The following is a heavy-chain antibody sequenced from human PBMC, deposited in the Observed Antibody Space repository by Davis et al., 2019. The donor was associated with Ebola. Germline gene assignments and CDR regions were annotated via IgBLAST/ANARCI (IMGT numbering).Heavy chain of an antibody. Sequence: PGGSLRLSCAASGFIFSNYGMYWVRQAPGKGLEWVANIKQDGSEKYYVDSVKGRFTISRDNAKNSLYLQMNSLRAEDTAVYYCARRSSQALDWGQGTLVTVSS. CDR3: ARRSSQALD. J-gene: IGHJ4*02. CDR2: IKQDGSEK. V-gene: IGHV3-7*01. CDR1: GFIFSNYG. D-gene: IGHD6-6*01.